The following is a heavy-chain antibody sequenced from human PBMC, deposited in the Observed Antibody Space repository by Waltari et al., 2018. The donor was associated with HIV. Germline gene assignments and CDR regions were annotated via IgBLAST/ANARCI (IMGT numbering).Heavy chain of an antibody. D-gene: IGHD3-22*01. CDR3: ARGYYYESSGYYGY. V-gene: IGHV3-7*01. J-gene: IGHJ4*02. CDR1: GFTFGSYW. CDR2: IKQEGSEK. Sequence: EVQLVESGGGLFQPGGSLRLSCAASGFTFGSYWMSWVRQAPGKGLEWVANIKQEGSEKYYVDSVKGRFTISRDDAKNSVYLQMNSLRAEDTAVYYCARGYYYESSGYYGYWGQGTLVTVSS.